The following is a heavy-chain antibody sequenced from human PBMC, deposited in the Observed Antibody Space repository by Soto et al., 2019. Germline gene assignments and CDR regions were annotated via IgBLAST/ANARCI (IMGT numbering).Heavy chain of an antibody. CDR2: IWYDGSNK. CDR3: AREGIAVVGLDY. V-gene: IGHV3-33*01. J-gene: IGHJ4*02. CDR1: GFTFSSYG. D-gene: IGHD6-19*01. Sequence: QVQLVESGGGVVQPGRSLRLSCAASGFTFSSYGMHWVRQAPGKGLEWVAVIWYDGSNKYYADSVKGRFTISRDNSKNTLYLQMNSLRAVDTAVYYCAREGIAVVGLDYWGQGTLVTVSS.